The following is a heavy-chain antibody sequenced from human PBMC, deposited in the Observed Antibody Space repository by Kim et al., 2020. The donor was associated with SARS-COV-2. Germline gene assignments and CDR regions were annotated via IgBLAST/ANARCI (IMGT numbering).Heavy chain of an antibody. V-gene: IGHV3-23*01. CDR1: GYDYFSSYA. CDR3: VRDWAYNIWGSYVY. CDR2: VTGSDSGSDGDK. Sequence: GGSLRLSCTAPGYDYFSSYAMSWVRQAPGKGLVWVAAVTGSDSGSDGDKFYADSVKGRFTISRDNSKKTLYLQMSGLRAKDTAIYYCVRDWAYNIWGSYVYWGQGTLVSVSS. J-gene: IGHJ4*02. D-gene: IGHD3-16*01.